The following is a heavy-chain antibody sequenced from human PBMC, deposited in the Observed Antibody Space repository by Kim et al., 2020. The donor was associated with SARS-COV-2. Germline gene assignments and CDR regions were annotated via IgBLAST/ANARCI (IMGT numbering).Heavy chain of an antibody. CDR1: GYSFTSYW. CDR2: IYPGDSDT. Sequence: GESLKISCKGSGYSFTSYWIGWVRQMPGKGLEWMGIIYPGDSDTRYSPSFQGQVTISADKSISTAYLQWSSLKASDTAMYYCARRLHSSGWPYGAFDIWGQGTMVTVSS. CDR3: ARRLHSSGWPYGAFDI. D-gene: IGHD6-19*01. V-gene: IGHV5-51*01. J-gene: IGHJ3*02.